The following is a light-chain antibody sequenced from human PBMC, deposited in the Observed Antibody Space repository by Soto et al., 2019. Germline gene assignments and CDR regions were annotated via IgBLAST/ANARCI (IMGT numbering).Light chain of an antibody. J-gene: IGKJ1*01. CDR3: QHYYSYRRT. Sequence: AIRMTQSPSSFSASTGDRVTITCRARQGISSYLAWYQQKPGKAPKLLIYAASTLQSGVPSRLSGSGSGTDFTLTISCLQSEDFATYYCQHYYSYRRTFGQGTKVDIK. CDR1: QGISSY. CDR2: AAS. V-gene: IGKV1-8*01.